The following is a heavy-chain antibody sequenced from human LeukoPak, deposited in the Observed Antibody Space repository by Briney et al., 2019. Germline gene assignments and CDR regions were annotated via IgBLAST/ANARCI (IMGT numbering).Heavy chain of an antibody. J-gene: IGHJ4*02. CDR2: IYSGGST. D-gene: IGHD6-19*01. CDR3: ATHIAMAGLLDY. Sequence: GGSLRLSCAASGFTVSSNYMTWVRQAPGKGLEWVSVIYSGGSTYYADSVKGRFTISRDNSKNTLYLQMNSLRAEDTAVYYCATHIAMAGLLDYWGKGTLVTVSS. V-gene: IGHV3-53*01. CDR1: GFTVSSNY.